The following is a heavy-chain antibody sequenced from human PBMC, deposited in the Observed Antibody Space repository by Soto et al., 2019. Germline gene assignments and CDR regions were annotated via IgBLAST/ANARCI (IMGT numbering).Heavy chain of an antibody. CDR2: IHYSGST. D-gene: IGHD6-19*01. CDR1: GDSISSYY. Sequence: QVRLQESGPGLVKPSETLSLTCTVSGDSISSYYWSWIRQPPGKGLEWIGYIHYSGSTNYNPSLKSRVTISVDTSKNQFSLKLSSVTAAATAVYYCARGGIVVRRPFVYWGQGTLVTVSS. V-gene: IGHV4-59*01. CDR3: ARGGIVVRRPFVY. J-gene: IGHJ4*02.